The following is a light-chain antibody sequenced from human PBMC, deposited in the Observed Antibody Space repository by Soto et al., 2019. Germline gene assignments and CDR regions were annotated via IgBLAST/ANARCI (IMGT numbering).Light chain of an antibody. CDR2: DSS. J-gene: IGKJ4*01. CDR1: QSVGSY. Sequence: EIVLTQSPATLALSPGERATLSCTARQSVGSYFAWYQQKPGQAPRLLIYDSSNRATGIPARFSGSGSGTDFTLTISRLEPEDFAVYYCQQRIDWPPTFGGGTKVEIK. V-gene: IGKV3-11*01. CDR3: QQRIDWPPT.